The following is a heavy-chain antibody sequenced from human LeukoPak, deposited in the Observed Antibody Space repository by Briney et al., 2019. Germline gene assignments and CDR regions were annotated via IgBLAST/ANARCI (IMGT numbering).Heavy chain of an antibody. CDR3: ARDYGGNTDAFDI. CDR1: GYTFTDHY. J-gene: IGHJ3*02. CDR2: INPNSGGT. V-gene: IGHV1-2*02. Sequence: ASVKVSCKASGYTFTDHYMYWVRQAPGQGLEWMGWINPNSGGTNYAQNFQGRVTMTRDTSISTAYMELSSLRSGDTAVYYCARDYGGNTDAFDIWGQGTMLIVSS. D-gene: IGHD4-23*01.